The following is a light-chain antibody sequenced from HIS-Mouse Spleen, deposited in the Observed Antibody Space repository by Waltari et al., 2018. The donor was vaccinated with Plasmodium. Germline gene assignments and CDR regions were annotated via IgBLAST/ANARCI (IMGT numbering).Light chain of an antibody. CDR1: ALPKQY. CDR2: KDS. Sequence: SYELTQPPSVSVSPGQTARITCSGDALPKQYAYWYQQKPGQAPRLVISKDSERPSGIPERFSGSSSGTTVTLTISGVQAEDEADYYCQSADSSGTYRVFGGGTKLTVL. J-gene: IGLJ2*01. V-gene: IGLV3-25*03. CDR3: QSADSSGTYRV.